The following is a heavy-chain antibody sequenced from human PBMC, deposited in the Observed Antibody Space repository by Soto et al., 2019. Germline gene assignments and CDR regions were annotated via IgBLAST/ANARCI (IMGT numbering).Heavy chain of an antibody. D-gene: IGHD3-9*01. CDR3: AEDDILTGGGCY. V-gene: IGHV3-23*01. J-gene: IGHJ4*02. CDR1: GFTFSSYA. Sequence: EVQLLESGGGLVQPGGSLRLSCAASGFTFSSYAMSWVHQAPGKGLEWVSAISGSGGSTYYADSVKGRFTISRDNSKNTLYLRTNSLRAEDTAVYYCAEDDILTGGGCYWGQGTLVTVCS. CDR2: ISGSGGST.